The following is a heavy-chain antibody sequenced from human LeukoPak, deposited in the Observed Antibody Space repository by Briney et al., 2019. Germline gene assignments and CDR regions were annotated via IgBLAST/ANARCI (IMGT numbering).Heavy chain of an antibody. CDR3: AREGAAAAGSVLYYYYYMDV. CDR2: IYHSGST. V-gene: IGHV4-38-2*02. CDR1: GYSTSSGYY. Sequence: PSETLSLTCTVSGYSTSSGYYWGWIRQPPGKGLEWIGSIYHSGSTYYNPSLKSRVTISVDTSKNQFSLKLSSVTAADTAVYYCAREGAAAAGSVLYYYYYMDVWGKGTTVTVSS. J-gene: IGHJ6*03. D-gene: IGHD6-13*01.